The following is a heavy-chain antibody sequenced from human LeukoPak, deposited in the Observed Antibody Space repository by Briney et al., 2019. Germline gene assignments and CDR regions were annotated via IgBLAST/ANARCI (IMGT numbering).Heavy chain of an antibody. Sequence: GGSLRLSCAASGFKFNSYGVHWVRQAPGKGLEWVAFIRYDGSNKYYADSVKGRFTISRDNSKNTLYLQMNSLRAEDTALYYCAKHSTSGYRSSTSCYEFDCWGQGTLVTVSS. CDR3: AKHSTSGYRSSTSCYEFDC. J-gene: IGHJ4*02. V-gene: IGHV3-30*02. D-gene: IGHD2-2*01. CDR1: GFKFNSYG. CDR2: IRYDGSNK.